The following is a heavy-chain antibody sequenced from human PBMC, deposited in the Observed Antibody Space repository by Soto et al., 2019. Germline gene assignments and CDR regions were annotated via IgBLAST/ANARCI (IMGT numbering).Heavy chain of an antibody. CDR1: GFTFSSYW. CDR3: VRDARITIFGGHYYMDV. V-gene: IGHV3-74*01. CDR2: IKSDGSST. Sequence: GGSLRLSCAASGFTFSSYWMHWVRQAPGKGLVWVSRIKSDGSSTNYADSVKGRFTISRDNAKNTQYLQMSSLRAEDTAVYYCVRDARITIFGGHYYMDVWGKGTTVTVS. D-gene: IGHD3-3*01. J-gene: IGHJ6*03.